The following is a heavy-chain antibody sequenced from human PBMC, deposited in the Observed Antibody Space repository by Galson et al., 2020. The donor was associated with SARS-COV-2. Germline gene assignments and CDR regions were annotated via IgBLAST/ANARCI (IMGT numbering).Heavy chain of an antibody. CDR2: ISSSGITI. CDR3: ARTTFYYGSGTPY. V-gene: IGHV3-48*03. CDR1: GFTFSDYE. Sequence: GESLKISCAASGFTFSDYEMNWVRQAPGKGLEWVSYISSSGITIYYADSVKGRFTISRDNARNSLSLQMNSLRAEDTAVYYCARTTFYYGSGTPYGGQGTLVTVSS. D-gene: IGHD3-10*01. J-gene: IGHJ4*02.